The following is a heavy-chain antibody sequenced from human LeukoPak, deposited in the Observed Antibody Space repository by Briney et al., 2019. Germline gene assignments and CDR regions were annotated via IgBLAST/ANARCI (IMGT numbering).Heavy chain of an antibody. CDR2: INSDGSST. Sequence: GGSLRLSCAASGFTFSSYWMHWVRQAPGKGLVGVSRINSDGSSTSYADSVKGRFTISRDNAKNTLYLQMNSLRAEDTAVYYCARDSTARAEYFQHWGQGTLVTVSS. J-gene: IGHJ1*01. CDR1: GFTFSSYW. V-gene: IGHV3-74*01. D-gene: IGHD2-2*01. CDR3: ARDSTARAEYFQH.